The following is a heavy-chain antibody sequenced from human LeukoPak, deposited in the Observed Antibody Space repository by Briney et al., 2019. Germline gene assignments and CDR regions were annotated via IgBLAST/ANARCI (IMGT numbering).Heavy chain of an antibody. D-gene: IGHD3-22*01. V-gene: IGHV1-46*02. Sequence: ASVKVSFKSSGYTFNSSYMHWVRQAPGQGLEWMGVINPSDDSTRFAQKFHGRGTMPKDTSTNTVYMHPRSLRSDDTGVYYCARAYYESSAYRHAVYFDYWGQGTLVTVSS. CDR1: GYTFNSSY. J-gene: IGHJ4*02. CDR3: ARAYYESSAYRHAVYFDY. CDR2: INPSDDST.